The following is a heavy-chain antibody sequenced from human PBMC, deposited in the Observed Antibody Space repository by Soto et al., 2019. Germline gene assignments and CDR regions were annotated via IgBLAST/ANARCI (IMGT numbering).Heavy chain of an antibody. V-gene: IGHV1-46*04. D-gene: IGHD3-10*01. Sequence: QVQVVQSGAEVKKPGASVKISCQASGYTFTSHYFHWVRQAPGQGLEWMGTINPSGGFTNYAQKLQGRVTMTSDTPTSTVYMEVSRLRSDDTAVYFCARDADYMVRGVVIQGFLDYWGQGTLVTVSS. CDR1: GYTFTSHY. CDR3: ARDADYMVRGVVIQGFLDY. J-gene: IGHJ4*02. CDR2: INPSGGFT.